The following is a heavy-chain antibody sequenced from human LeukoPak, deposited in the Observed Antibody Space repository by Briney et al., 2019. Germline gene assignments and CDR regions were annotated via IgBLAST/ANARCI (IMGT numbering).Heavy chain of an antibody. CDR1: GFTFSTYS. CDR2: ISSSGSTI. Sequence: GGSLRLSCAASGFTFSTYSMNWVRQAPGKGLEWVSYISSSGSTIYYADSVKGRFTISRDNAKNSLYLQMNSLRAEDTAVYYCARGSTYYDSSGQVPFDYWGQGTLVTVSS. CDR3: ARGSTYYDSSGQVPFDY. V-gene: IGHV3-48*01. D-gene: IGHD3-22*01. J-gene: IGHJ4*02.